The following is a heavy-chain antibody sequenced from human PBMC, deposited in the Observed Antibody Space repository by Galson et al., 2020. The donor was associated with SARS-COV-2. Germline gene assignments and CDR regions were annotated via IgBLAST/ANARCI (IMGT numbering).Heavy chain of an antibody. CDR3: VRGETAMVLSIYYYYGMDV. V-gene: IGHV4-61*02. J-gene: IGHJ6*02. CDR2: IHTRGST. CDR1: GDSISSGSYY. Sequence: SETLSLTCTVSGDSISSGSYYWNWIRQPAGKGLEWIGRIHTRGSTNYNPSLKSRVTISGDTSKNQFSLRLSSVTAADTAVYYCVRGETAMVLSIYYYYGMDVWGQGTTVTVSS. D-gene: IGHD5-18*01.